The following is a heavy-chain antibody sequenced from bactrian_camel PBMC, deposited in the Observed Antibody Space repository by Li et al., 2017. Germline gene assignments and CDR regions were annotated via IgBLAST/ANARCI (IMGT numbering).Heavy chain of an antibody. Sequence: VQLVESGGDSVEAGGSLRLACAVSSNTKGRYCLAWFRQAPGKEREGVASIHSGGGTTTYADSLKGRFTISKDKAQHTIYLEMNNLQPEDTAMYYCAAGRTSTLVPVGYTYWGQGTQVTVS. V-gene: IGHV3S26*01. CDR1: SNTKGRYC. D-gene: IGHD4*01. CDR3: AAGRTSTLVPVGYTY. J-gene: IGHJ4*01. CDR2: IHSGGGTT.